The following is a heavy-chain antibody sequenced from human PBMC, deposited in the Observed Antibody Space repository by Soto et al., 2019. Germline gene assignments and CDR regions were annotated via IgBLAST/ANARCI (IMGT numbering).Heavy chain of an antibody. Sequence: SETLSLTCAVSGGSFSGYYWTWIRQPPGTGLEWIGEVNHSGSTNYNPSLKSRVTISVDTSKNQFSLKLTSVTAADTAVYYCARDKITGLFDYWGQGTLVTVSS. J-gene: IGHJ4*02. V-gene: IGHV4-34*01. CDR1: GGSFSGYY. D-gene: IGHD2-8*02. CDR2: VNHSGST. CDR3: ARDKITGLFDY.